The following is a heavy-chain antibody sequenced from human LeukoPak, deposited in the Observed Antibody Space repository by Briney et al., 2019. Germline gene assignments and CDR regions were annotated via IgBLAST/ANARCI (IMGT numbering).Heavy chain of an antibody. CDR3: ARGGGPPEALGDAFDI. CDR1: GFTFSNYW. J-gene: IGHJ3*02. Sequence: GGSLRLSCAASGFTFSNYWMHWVRPAPGKGRVRVSRINSDGSSIIYADSVKGRFPISRDNAKNTLYLQMNSLRVEDTAVYYCARGGGPPEALGDAFDIWGQGTMVTVSS. CDR2: INSDGSSI. V-gene: IGHV3-74*01. D-gene: IGHD3-16*01.